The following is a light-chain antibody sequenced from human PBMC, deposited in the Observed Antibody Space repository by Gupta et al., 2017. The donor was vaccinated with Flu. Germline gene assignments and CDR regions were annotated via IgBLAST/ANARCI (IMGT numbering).Light chain of an antibody. Sequence: TNSGTGTSSDVGSFNIVAWYQQHPGKPPNLMIYEGTERPAGVSNRFSGSKSGNTASLTISGRQAEDDADYYCCSYAGGDTYVFGTGTKVTVL. V-gene: IGLV2-23*01. CDR1: SSDVGSFNI. CDR2: EGT. CDR3: CSYAGGDTYV. J-gene: IGLJ1*01.